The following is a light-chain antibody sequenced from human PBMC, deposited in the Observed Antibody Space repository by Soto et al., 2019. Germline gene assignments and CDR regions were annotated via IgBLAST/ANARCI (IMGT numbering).Light chain of an antibody. J-gene: IGKJ4*01. CDR1: QSVSSSY. V-gene: IGKV3-20*01. CDR2: DAS. Sequence: EIVLTQSPGTLSLSPGERATLSFSASQSVSSSYLAWYQQKPGQAPRLLIYDASNRATGIPDRFSGSGSGTDFTLTISRLEPEDFAVYYCQQYGSSPLTFGGGTKVDIK. CDR3: QQYGSSPLT.